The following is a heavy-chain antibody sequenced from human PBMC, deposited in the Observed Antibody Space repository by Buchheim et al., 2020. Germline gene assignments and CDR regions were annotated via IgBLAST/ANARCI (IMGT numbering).Heavy chain of an antibody. CDR2: IYYSGST. D-gene: IGHD6-19*01. Sequence: QVQLQESGPGLVKPSETLSLTCTVSGGSVSSGSYYWSWIRQPPGKGLEWIGYIYYSGSTNYNPSLKSRVTISVDTSKNQFSPKLSSVTAADTAVYYCARESSGWYGWFDPWGQGTL. CDR3: ARESSGWYGWFDP. CDR1: GGSVSSGSYY. J-gene: IGHJ5*02. V-gene: IGHV4-61*01.